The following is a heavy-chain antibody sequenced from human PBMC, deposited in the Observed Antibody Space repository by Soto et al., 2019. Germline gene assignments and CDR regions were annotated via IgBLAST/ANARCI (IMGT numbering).Heavy chain of an antibody. D-gene: IGHD3-10*01. CDR3: ARAHRSPYYYGSGSYSNWFDP. CDR1: GGSISSGGYS. V-gene: IGHV4-30-2*01. J-gene: IGHJ5*02. CDR2: IYHSGST. Sequence: PSETLSLTCAVSGGSISSGGYSWSWIRQPPGKGLEWIGYIYHSGSTYYNPSLKSRVTISVDRSKNQFSLKLSSVTAADTAVYYCARAHRSPYYYGSGSYSNWFDPWGQGTLVTVSS.